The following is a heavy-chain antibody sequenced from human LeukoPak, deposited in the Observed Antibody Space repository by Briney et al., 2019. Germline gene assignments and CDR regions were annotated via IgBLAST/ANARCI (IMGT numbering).Heavy chain of an antibody. CDR2: IIPIFGTA. D-gene: IGHD1-7*01. CDR3: AREGGETGTREFDY. J-gene: IGHJ4*02. V-gene: IGHV1-69*05. Sequence: SVKVSCKASGGTFSSYAISWVRQAPGQGLEWMGGIIPIFGTANYAQKFQGRVTITTDESTSTAYMELSSLRSEDTAVYYCAREGGETGTREFDYWGQGTLVTVSS. CDR1: GGTFSSYA.